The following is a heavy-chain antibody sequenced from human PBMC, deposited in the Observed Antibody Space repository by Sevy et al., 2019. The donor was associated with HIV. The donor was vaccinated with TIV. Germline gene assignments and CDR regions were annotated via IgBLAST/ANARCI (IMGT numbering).Heavy chain of an antibody. CDR3: ARGKLDYGDYYYFDY. D-gene: IGHD4-17*01. Sequence: GGSLRLSCAASGFTFSSYWMSWVRQAPGKGLEWVSVIYSAHSTYYTDSVKGRFTISRDNSKNTLYLQMNSLRAEDTAVYYCARGKLDYGDYYYFDYWGQGTLVTVSS. V-gene: IGHV3-53*01. CDR2: IYSAHST. CDR1: GFTFSSYW. J-gene: IGHJ4*02.